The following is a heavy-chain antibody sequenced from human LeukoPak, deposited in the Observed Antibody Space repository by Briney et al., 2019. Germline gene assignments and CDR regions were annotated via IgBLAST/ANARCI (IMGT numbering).Heavy chain of an antibody. CDR1: GFTFSSYE. CDR3: ARESFTFGGVIAPDFDY. CDR2: ISSSGSTI. V-gene: IGHV3-48*03. J-gene: IGHJ4*02. Sequence: GGSLRLSCAASGFTFSSYEMNWVRQAPGKGLEWVSYISSSGSTIYYVDSVKGRFTISRDNAKNSLYLQMNSLRAEDTAVYYCARESFTFGGVIAPDFDYWGQGTLVTVSS. D-gene: IGHD3-16*02.